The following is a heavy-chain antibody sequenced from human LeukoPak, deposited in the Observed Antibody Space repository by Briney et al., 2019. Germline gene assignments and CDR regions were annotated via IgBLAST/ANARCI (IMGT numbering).Heavy chain of an antibody. CDR3: AREPYDFWSGNNNDY. Sequence: ASVKVSCKASGYTFTTYTMHWVRQAPGQGLEWMGWISAYNGNTNYAQKLQGRVTMTTDTSTSTAYMELRSLRSDDTAVYYCAREPYDFWSGNNNDYWGQGTLVTVSS. D-gene: IGHD3-3*01. CDR1: GYTFTTYT. CDR2: ISAYNGNT. V-gene: IGHV1-18*01. J-gene: IGHJ4*02.